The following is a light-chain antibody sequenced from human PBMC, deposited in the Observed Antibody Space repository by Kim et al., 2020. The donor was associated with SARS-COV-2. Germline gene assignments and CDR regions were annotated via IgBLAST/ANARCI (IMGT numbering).Light chain of an antibody. CDR3: QQYDNLPRYT. V-gene: IGKV1-33*01. Sequence: DIQMTQSPSSLSASVADRVTITCQASQDIRNYLNWYQQKPGKAPKLPIYDASNLEIGVPSRFSGSGSGTDFTFSISSLQPEDIATYYCQQYDNLPRYTFGQGTKLEI. J-gene: IGKJ2*01. CDR2: DAS. CDR1: QDIRNY.